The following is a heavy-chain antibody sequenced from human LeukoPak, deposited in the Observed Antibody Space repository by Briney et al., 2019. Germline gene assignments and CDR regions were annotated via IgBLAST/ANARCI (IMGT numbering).Heavy chain of an antibody. CDR1: GFTFSSYA. V-gene: IGHV3-23*01. CDR3: ARGLTYYDILTGYYLGNWFDP. D-gene: IGHD3-9*01. CDR2: TSGSAGTT. J-gene: IGHJ5*02. Sequence: GGSLRLSCAASGFTFSSYAMSWVRQAPGKGLEWVSVTSGSAGTTYYADSVKGRFTISRDNSKNTLYLQMNSLRAEDTAVYYCARGLTYYDILTGYYLGNWFDPWGQGTLVTVSS.